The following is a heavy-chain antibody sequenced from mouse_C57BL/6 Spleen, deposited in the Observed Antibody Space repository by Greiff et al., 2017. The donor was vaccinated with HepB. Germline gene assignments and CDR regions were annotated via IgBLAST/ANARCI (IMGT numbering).Heavy chain of an antibody. Sequence: DVKLVESGGGLVKPGGSLKLSCAASGFTFSDYGMHWVRQAPEKGLEWVAYISSGSSTIYYADTVKGRFTISRDNAKNTLFLQMTSLRSEDTAMYYCARRRIGSGYAMDYWGQGTSVPVSS. V-gene: IGHV5-17*01. J-gene: IGHJ4*01. CDR1: GFTFSDYG. D-gene: IGHD3-2*02. CDR2: ISSGSSTI. CDR3: ARRRIGSGYAMDY.